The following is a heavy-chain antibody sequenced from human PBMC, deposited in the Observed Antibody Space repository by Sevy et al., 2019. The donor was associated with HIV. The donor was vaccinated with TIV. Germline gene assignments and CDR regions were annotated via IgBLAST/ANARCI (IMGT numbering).Heavy chain of an antibody. Sequence: GGSLRLSCAASGFTLSSYWMSWVRQAPGKGLEWVANINQDGSAIDYVDSVKGRFTISRDNDKNSLNLQMKSLRADDTAIYYCASDLYSGSYHEDYWGQGTLVTVSS. J-gene: IGHJ4*02. CDR1: GFTLSSYW. CDR3: ASDLYSGSYHEDY. D-gene: IGHD1-26*01. V-gene: IGHV3-7*01. CDR2: INQDGSAI.